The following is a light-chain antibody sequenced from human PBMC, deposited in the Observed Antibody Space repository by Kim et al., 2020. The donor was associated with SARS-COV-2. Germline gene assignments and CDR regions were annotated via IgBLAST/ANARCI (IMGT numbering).Light chain of an antibody. V-gene: IGLV2-14*04. CDR1: SSDVGGYIH. J-gene: IGLJ3*02. CDR3: SSFTTIGTWV. Sequence: GQSSNISCTGTSSDVGGYIHVSWYQQHPGKAPKLIIYDVSKRPSGASDRFSGSKSANTASLTISGLQAEDEAEYYCSSFTTIGTWVFGGGTQLTVL. CDR2: DVS.